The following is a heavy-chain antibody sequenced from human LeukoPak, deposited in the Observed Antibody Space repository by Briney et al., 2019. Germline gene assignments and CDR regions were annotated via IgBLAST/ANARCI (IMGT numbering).Heavy chain of an antibody. V-gene: IGHV3-23*01. Sequence: GSLRLSCAASGFTFSTYAMSWVRQAPGKGLEWVSAISGSGDSTYYADSVKGRFTISRDNSKNTLYLQMNSLRVEDTALYYCAKDSSGYYPTLSDYWGQGTLVTVSS. CDR3: AKDSSGYYPTLSDY. CDR1: GFTFSTYA. D-gene: IGHD3-22*01. J-gene: IGHJ4*02. CDR2: ISGSGDST.